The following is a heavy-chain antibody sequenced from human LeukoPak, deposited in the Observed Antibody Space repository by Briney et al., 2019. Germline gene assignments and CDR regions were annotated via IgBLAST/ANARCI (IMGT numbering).Heavy chain of an antibody. CDR2: ISGSGGST. CDR1: GFTFSSYA. J-gene: IGHJ4*02. CDR3: AKMQGYFDY. Sequence: GGSLRLSCAASGFTFSSYAMSWVRQAPGKGLEWVSAISGSGGSTYYADSVKDRSTISRDNSRNTLYLQMNSLRAEDTAVYYCAKMQGYFDYWGQGTLVPVSS. V-gene: IGHV3-23*01.